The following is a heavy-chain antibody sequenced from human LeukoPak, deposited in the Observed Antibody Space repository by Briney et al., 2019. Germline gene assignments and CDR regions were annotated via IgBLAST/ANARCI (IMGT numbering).Heavy chain of an antibody. CDR3: AAYSGDDPVDY. V-gene: IGHV3-23*01. Sequence: AGGSLRLSCAASGFSLSAYWMTWVRQAPGKGLEWVSAISGSGGSTYYADSVKGRFTISRDNSKNTLYLQMNSLRAEDTAVYYCAAYSGDDPVDYWGQGTLVTVSS. CDR2: ISGSGGST. D-gene: IGHD5-12*01. J-gene: IGHJ4*02. CDR1: GFSLSAYW.